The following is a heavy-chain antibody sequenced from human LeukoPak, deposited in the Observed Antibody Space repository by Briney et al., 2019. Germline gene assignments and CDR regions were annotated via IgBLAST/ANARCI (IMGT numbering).Heavy chain of an antibody. D-gene: IGHD3-10*01. CDR2: IYYSGST. V-gene: IGHV4-61*01. CDR1: GGSVSSGSFY. Sequence: SETLSLTCSVSGGSVSSGSFYWSWIRQPPGKGLEWIGYIYYSGSTNYNPSLKSRVTISVDTSKNQFSLKLSSVTAADTAVYFCARRSSEGYYYYYMDVWGTGTTVTVPS. CDR3: ARRSSEGYYYYYMDV. J-gene: IGHJ6*03.